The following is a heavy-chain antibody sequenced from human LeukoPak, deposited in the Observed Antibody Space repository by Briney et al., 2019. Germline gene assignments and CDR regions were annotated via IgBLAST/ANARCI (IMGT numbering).Heavy chain of an antibody. V-gene: IGHV3-48*03. CDR1: GFTFSSYE. J-gene: IGHJ5*02. Sequence: PGGSLRLSCSAAGFTFSSYEMNWARQAPGKGLEWVSYISSSGSTIYYADSVKGRFTISRDNAKNSLYLQMNSLRAEDTAVYYCGRNDELPGFCSSTSCSSAINWFDPWGQGTLVTASS. CDR2: ISSSGSTI. D-gene: IGHD2-2*01. CDR3: GRNDELPGFCSSTSCSSAINWFDP.